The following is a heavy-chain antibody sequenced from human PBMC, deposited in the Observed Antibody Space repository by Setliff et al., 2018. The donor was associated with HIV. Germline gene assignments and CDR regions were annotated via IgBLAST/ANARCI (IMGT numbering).Heavy chain of an antibody. D-gene: IGHD3-22*01. J-gene: IGHJ6*02. Sequence: ASVKVSCKASEYTFTNYYIHWVRQGPGQGLEWVGIMNPSGGSTTYAQKFQDRVTMTRDTSTSTGYMELRSLRSEDTAVYYCARGSDASGYYPIYYYYGMDVWGQGTTVTVSS. V-gene: IGHV1-46*01. CDR2: MNPSGGST. CDR3: ARGSDASGYYPIYYYYGMDV. CDR1: EYTFTNYY.